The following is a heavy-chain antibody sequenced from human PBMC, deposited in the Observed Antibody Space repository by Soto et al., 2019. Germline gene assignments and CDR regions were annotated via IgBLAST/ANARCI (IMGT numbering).Heavy chain of an antibody. Sequence: QVQLVEPGGGVVQPGGSLKLSCAASGFNFSTYGMHGVRQAQGKGLEWVAVIWYDGSNKYYADSVKGRFTISRDNSKNTVYLQMNSLRAEDTAVYYCARDRPFDPCGQGTLVTVSS. J-gene: IGHJ5*02. CDR3: ARDRPFDP. CDR1: GFNFSTYG. CDR2: IWYDGSNK. V-gene: IGHV3-33*01.